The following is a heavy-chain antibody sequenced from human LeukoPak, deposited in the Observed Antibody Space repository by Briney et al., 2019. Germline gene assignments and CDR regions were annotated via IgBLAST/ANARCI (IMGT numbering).Heavy chain of an antibody. J-gene: IGHJ4*02. CDR1: GFTFSSYA. Sequence: GSLRLSCAASGFTFSSYAMSWVRQAPGKGLEWVSAISGSGGSTYYADSVKGRFTISRDNSKNTLYLQMNSLRAEDTAVYYCAKLFAQSYYYDSSGYFDYWGQGTLVTVSS. CDR2: ISGSGGST. CDR3: AKLFAQSYYYDSSGYFDY. V-gene: IGHV3-23*01. D-gene: IGHD3-22*01.